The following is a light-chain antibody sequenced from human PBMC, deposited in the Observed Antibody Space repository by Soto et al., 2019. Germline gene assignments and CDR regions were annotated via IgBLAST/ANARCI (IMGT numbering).Light chain of an antibody. Sequence: QSVLTQPASVSGSPGQSITISCTGTSSDVGSYNLVSWYQQHPGKAPKLMIYEGSKRPSGVSNRFSGSKSGNTASLTISGRQAEDEADYYCCSYAGSSPYVFGTGTKLTVL. CDR1: SSDVGSYNL. J-gene: IGLJ1*01. CDR3: CSYAGSSPYV. V-gene: IGLV2-23*01. CDR2: EGS.